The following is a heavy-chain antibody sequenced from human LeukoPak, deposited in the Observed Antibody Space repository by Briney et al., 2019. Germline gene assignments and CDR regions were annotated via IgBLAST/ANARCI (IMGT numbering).Heavy chain of an antibody. J-gene: IGHJ5*02. CDR1: EYSFPNYC. Sequence: GESLKISCKHSEYSFPNYCIGWVRQMPGKGLEWMGIIYPGDSDTRYSPSFQGQVTISADKSISTAYLQWSSLKASDTAMYYCARMMATTSNWFDPWGQGTLVTVSS. D-gene: IGHD5-24*01. CDR3: ARMMATTSNWFDP. V-gene: IGHV5-51*01. CDR2: IYPGDSDT.